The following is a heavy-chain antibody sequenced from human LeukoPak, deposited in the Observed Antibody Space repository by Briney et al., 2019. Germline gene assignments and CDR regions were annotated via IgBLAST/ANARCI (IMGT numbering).Heavy chain of an antibody. CDR3: AKTTVGSSSGRYPGWPDDC. Sequence: GGSLRPSCVASGSIFSSYSMSWVSLAPGKGLEWLTAINVHGGSTFYALSVKGRLTISRDTSKNTAYLHMNSLMADDTAVYYCAKTTVGSSSGRYPGWPDDCWGQGTLVTVSS. CDR2: INVHGGST. V-gene: IGHV3-23*01. J-gene: IGHJ4*02. D-gene: IGHD6-19*01. CDR1: GSIFSSYS.